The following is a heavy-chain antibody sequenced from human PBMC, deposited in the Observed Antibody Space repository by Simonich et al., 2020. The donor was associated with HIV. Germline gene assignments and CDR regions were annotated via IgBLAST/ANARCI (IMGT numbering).Heavy chain of an antibody. Sequence: QVQLQQWGAGLLKPSETLSLTCAVYGGSFSGYYWNWIRQPPGNGLEWIGEINHSGSTNSNPSLKSRVTISVDTSKNQFSLQLSSVTAADTAVYYCARGFYQRLYYFDYWGQGTLVTVSS. CDR2: INHSGST. V-gene: IGHV4-34*01. J-gene: IGHJ4*02. D-gene: IGHD2-2*01. CDR3: ARGFYQRLYYFDY. CDR1: GGSFSGYY.